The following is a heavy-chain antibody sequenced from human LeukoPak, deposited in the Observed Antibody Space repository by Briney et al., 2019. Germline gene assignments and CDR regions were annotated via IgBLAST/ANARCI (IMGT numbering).Heavy chain of an antibody. CDR1: GGSISSYY. J-gene: IGHJ4*02. CDR3: ARALYGDYVGATIY. V-gene: IGHV4-59*01. Sequence: KSSETLSLTCTVSGGSISSYYWSWIRQPPGKGLEWIGYIYYSGSTNYNPSLKSRVTMSVDTSKNQFSLKLSSVTAADTAVYYCARALYGDYVGATIYWGQGTLVTVSS. D-gene: IGHD4-17*01. CDR2: IYYSGST.